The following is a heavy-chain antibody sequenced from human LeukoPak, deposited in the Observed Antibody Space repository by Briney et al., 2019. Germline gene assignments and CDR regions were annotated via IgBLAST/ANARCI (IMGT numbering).Heavy chain of an antibody. CDR2: ISYDGSNK. CDR3: ARVGYKQQSYFDY. CDR1: GFTFSSYA. Sequence: GGSLRLSCAASGFTFSSYAMHWVRQAPGKGLEWVAVISYDGSNKYYADSVKGRFTISRDNSKNTLYLQMNSLRAEDTAVYYCARVGYKQQSYFDYWGQGTLSPSPQ. J-gene: IGHJ4*02. D-gene: IGHD5-24*01. V-gene: IGHV3-30*04.